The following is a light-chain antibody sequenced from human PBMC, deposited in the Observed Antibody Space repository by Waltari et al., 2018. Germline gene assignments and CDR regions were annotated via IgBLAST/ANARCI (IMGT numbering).Light chain of an antibody. Sequence: EIVLTQSPGSRSSSPGERLTLSCRASQSVSRALAWYQQKPGQAPRLLIFGASTRATGIPDRFSGSGSETDFSLTISRLEPEDFAVYYCQHYVRLPATFGRGTKVEIK. J-gene: IGKJ1*01. CDR2: GAS. V-gene: IGKV3-20*01. CDR3: QHYVRLPAT. CDR1: QSVSRA.